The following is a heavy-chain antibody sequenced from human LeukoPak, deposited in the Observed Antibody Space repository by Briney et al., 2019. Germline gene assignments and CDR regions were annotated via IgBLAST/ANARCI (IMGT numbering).Heavy chain of an antibody. V-gene: IGHV3-43D*03. CDR3: ARVYYGSGSLYYYYYYMDV. J-gene: IGHJ6*03. CDR2: ISWDGGST. Sequence: GGSLRLSCAASGFTFDDYAMHWVRQAPGKGLEWVSLISWDGGSTYYADSVKGRFTISRDISKNTLYLQMNSLRAEDTAVYYCARVYYGSGSLYYYYYYMDVWGKGTTVTISS. CDR1: GFTFDDYA. D-gene: IGHD3-10*01.